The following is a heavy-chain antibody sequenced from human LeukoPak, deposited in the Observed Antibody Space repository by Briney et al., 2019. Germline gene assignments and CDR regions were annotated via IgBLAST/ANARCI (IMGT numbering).Heavy chain of an antibody. V-gene: IGHV3-21*01. Sequence: GGSLRLSCAASGFTFSSYSMNWVRQAPGKGLEWVSSISSSCSYIYYADSVKGRFTISRDNAKNSLYLQMNSLRAEDTAVYYCARGEVVVVAATPDYWGQGTLVTVSS. J-gene: IGHJ4*02. CDR1: GFTFSSYS. CDR3: ARGEVVVVAATPDY. D-gene: IGHD2-15*01. CDR2: ISSSCSYI.